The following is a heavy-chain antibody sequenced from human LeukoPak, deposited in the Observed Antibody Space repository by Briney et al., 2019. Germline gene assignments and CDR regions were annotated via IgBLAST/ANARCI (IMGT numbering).Heavy chain of an antibody. CDR3: ARDSDIAVAGTSPWFDP. J-gene: IGHJ5*02. Sequence: GGSLRLSCAASGFTVSSNYMSWVRQAPGKGLERVSVIYSGGSTYYADSVKGRFTISRDNSKNTLYLQMNSLRAEDTAVYYCARDSDIAVAGTSPWFDPWGQGTLVTVSS. D-gene: IGHD6-19*01. CDR2: IYSGGST. CDR1: GFTVSSNY. V-gene: IGHV3-66*01.